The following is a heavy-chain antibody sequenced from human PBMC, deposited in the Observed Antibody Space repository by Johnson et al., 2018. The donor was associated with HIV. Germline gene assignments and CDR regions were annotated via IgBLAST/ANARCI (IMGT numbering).Heavy chain of an antibody. J-gene: IGHJ3*02. CDR3: AKQNRGAFDI. Sequence: EVQLVESGGGLIQPGGSLRLSCVGSGFTVSSNYMSWVRQAPGTGLEWVSVIYSGGSTSYADSVKGRFTISRDTSKNTLYFQMNGLRAEDTAVYYCAKQNRGAFDIWGQGTMVTVSS. CDR2: IYSGGST. CDR1: GFTVSSNY. V-gene: IGHV3-53*01. D-gene: IGHD1/OR15-1a*01.